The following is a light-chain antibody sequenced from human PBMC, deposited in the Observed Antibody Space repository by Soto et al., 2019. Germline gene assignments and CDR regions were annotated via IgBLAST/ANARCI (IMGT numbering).Light chain of an antibody. CDR3: QQYNSYSGT. V-gene: IGKV1-5*01. J-gene: IGKJ4*01. CDR1: QDISNY. Sequence: DIHMTQSPSTLSASVGDRVTITCQASQDISNYLNWYQQKPGKAPKLLIYDASSLESGVPSRFSGSGSGTEFTLTISSLQPEDFATYYCQQYNSYSGTFGGGTKVDIK. CDR2: DAS.